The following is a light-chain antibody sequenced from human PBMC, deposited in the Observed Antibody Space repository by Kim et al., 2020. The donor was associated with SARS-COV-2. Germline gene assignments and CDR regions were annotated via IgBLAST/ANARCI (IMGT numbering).Light chain of an antibody. CDR2: AAS. J-gene: IGKJ1*01. CDR1: QDIGID. Sequence: ASVGDRGPITCRASQDIGIDLAWVQQKPGKAPKSLIYAASSLQSGVPSRFSGSRSGTEYTFSISSLQPEDFGTYYCQQSHSYPRTFGQGTKVDIK. CDR3: QQSHSYPRT. V-gene: IGKV1-16*01.